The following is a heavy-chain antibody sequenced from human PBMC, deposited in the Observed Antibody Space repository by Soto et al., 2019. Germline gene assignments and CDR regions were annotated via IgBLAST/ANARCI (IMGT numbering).Heavy chain of an antibody. Sequence: QVQLVQSGAEVKKPGASVKVSCEASGYTFTSYGISWVRQAPGQGLEWMGWISAYNGNTNYAQKLQGRVTMTTDTSTSTAYMELRSLRSDDTAVYYCARVGFVVVPAARGWFDPWGQGTLVTVSS. V-gene: IGHV1-18*01. D-gene: IGHD2-2*01. CDR2: ISAYNGNT. CDR1: GYTFTSYG. CDR3: ARVGFVVVPAARGWFDP. J-gene: IGHJ5*02.